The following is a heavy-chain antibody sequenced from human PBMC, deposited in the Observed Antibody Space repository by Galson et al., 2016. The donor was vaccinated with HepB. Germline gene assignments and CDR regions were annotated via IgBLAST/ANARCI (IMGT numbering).Heavy chain of an antibody. D-gene: IGHD7-27*01. J-gene: IGHJ4*02. CDR1: GFTFSSYS. V-gene: IGHV3-48*04. CDR2: ISSGAI. CDR3: ARDHLWAFDY. Sequence: SLRLSCAASGFTFSSYSMNWVRQAPGKGLEWVSYISSGAIYYSDSVKGRFTISRDNAKNSLYLQTNSLRAEDTAVYYCARDHLWAFDYWGQGTLVTVSS.